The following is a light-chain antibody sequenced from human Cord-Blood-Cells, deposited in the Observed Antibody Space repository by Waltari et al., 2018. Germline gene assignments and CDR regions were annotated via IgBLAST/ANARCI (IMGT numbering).Light chain of an antibody. CDR3: SSYTSSSTYV. CDR2: EVS. V-gene: IGLV2-14*01. J-gene: IGLJ1*01. Sequence: QSALTQPASVSGSPGQSITISCTGTSSDVGGYNYVSWYQQHPGKAPNPMIYEVSNRPSGGSNRFSGSKSGNTASLTISGLQAEDEADYYCSSYTSSSTYVFGTGTKVTVL. CDR1: SSDVGGYNY.